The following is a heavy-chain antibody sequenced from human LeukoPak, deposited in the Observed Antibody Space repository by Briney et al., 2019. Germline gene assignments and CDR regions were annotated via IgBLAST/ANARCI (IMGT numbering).Heavy chain of an antibody. Sequence: PGGSLRLSCAASGFPFSSYAMSWVRQAAGKGLEWVSGLSGSGTSTYYADSVEGRFTISRDNSKNTLFLQMNTLRDEDTAVYYCARDFFSLDYWGQGTLVTVSS. J-gene: IGHJ4*02. D-gene: IGHD2/OR15-2a*01. V-gene: IGHV3-23*01. CDR3: ARDFFSLDY. CDR2: LSGSGTST. CDR1: GFPFSSYA.